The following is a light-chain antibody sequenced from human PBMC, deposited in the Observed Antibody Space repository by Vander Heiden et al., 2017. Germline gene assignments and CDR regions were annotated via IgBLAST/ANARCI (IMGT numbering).Light chain of an antibody. J-gene: IGLJ1*01. CDR1: SSDVGRYNY. CDR3: SSYTSSTLYV. V-gene: IGLV2-14*01. CDR2: EVR. Sequence: QPALTPPPSVSGSPGQSITISCTGTSSDVGRYNYVSWYQQHPGKAPKLLIYEVRNRPSGVSNRFSGSKSGSTASLTISGLQAEDDADYYCSSYTSSTLYVFGTGTKVTVL.